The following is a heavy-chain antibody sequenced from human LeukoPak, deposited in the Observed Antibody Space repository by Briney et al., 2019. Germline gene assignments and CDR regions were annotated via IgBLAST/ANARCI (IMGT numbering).Heavy chain of an antibody. J-gene: IGHJ3*02. CDR3: ARDSSSSWNLVAFDI. D-gene: IGHD6-13*01. CDR2: LSSSSSYI. V-gene: IGHV3-21*01. Sequence: GGSLRLSCAASGFTFSRYSMNWVRQAPGKGLEWVSSLSSSSSYIYYADSVKGRFTISRDNAKNSLYLQMNSLRAEDTAVYYCARDSSSSWNLVAFDIWGQGTMVTVSS. CDR1: GFTFSRYS.